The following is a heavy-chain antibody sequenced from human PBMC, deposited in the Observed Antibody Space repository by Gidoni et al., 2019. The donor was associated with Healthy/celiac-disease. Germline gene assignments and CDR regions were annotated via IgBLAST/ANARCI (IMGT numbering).Heavy chain of an antibody. Sequence: EVQLVVSGGGLVKPGGSLILSCAACGFTFSTAWMSWVRQAPGKGLEWVGRIKSKTDGGTTDYAAPVKGRFTISRDDSKNTLYLQMNSLKTEDTAVYYCTTGYYYVVMAAFDIWGQGTMVTVSS. CDR2: IKSKTDGGTT. CDR3: TTGYYYVVMAAFDI. J-gene: IGHJ3*02. D-gene: IGHD3-22*01. V-gene: IGHV3-15*01. CDR1: GFTFSTAW.